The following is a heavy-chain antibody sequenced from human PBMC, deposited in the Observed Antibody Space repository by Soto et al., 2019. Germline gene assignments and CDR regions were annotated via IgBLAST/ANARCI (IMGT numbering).Heavy chain of an antibody. CDR2: ISDSGGSS. CDR1: GFSFGNYV. CDR3: TKGGDSWSGYAQH. Sequence: LRLSCAASGFSFGNYVMNWVRQAPGKGLEWVSGISDSGGSSSSADSVKGRFTVSRDNSKNTLYLQMDSLTGDDTAVYYCTKGGDSWSGYAQHWGQGALVTVSS. D-gene: IGHD3-3*01. J-gene: IGHJ1*01. V-gene: IGHV3-23*01.